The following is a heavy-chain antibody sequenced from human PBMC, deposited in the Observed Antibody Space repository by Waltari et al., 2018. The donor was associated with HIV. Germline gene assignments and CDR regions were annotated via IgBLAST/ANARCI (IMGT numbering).Heavy chain of an antibody. CDR1: GDSITSSSYY. D-gene: IGHD2-21*02. J-gene: IGHJ5*02. CDR3: ARRAVVVTAKGPFDP. CDR2: ISYSGST. Sequence: QLQLQESGPGLVKPSETLSLPCTVSGDSITSSSYYWGWIRQPPGKGLEWIGSISYSGSTNYNPSLKSRVTISVDTSKNQFSLKLSSVTAADTAVYYCARRAVVVTAKGPFDPWGQGTLVTVSS. V-gene: IGHV4-39*01.